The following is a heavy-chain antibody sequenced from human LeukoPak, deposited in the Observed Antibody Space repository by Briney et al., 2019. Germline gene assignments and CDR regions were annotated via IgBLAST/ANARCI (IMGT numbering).Heavy chain of an antibody. CDR1: GGTFSSYA. D-gene: IGHD1-26*01. Sequence: ASVKVSCKASGGTFSSYAISWVRQAPGQGLEWIGGIITIFGTAKYAQKFQGRVTITADESTSTAYMELSSLRSEDTAVYYCARGQSGMYWYFDLWGRGTLVTVSS. CDR2: IITIFGTA. CDR3: ARGQSGMYWYFDL. J-gene: IGHJ2*01. V-gene: IGHV1-69*13.